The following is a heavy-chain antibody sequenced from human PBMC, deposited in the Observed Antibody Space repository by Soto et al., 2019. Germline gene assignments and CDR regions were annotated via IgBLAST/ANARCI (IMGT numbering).Heavy chain of an antibody. D-gene: IGHD6-19*01. V-gene: IGHV3-33*01. CDR3: ARDHYSSADGMDV. Sequence: QVQLVESGGGVVQPGRSLRLSCAASGFTFSSYGMHWVRQAPGKGLEWVAVIWYDGSNKYYADSVKGRFTISRDNSKNPLYLQMNSLRAEDTAVYYCARDHYSSADGMDVWGQGTTVTVSS. CDR1: GFTFSSYG. J-gene: IGHJ6*02. CDR2: IWYDGSNK.